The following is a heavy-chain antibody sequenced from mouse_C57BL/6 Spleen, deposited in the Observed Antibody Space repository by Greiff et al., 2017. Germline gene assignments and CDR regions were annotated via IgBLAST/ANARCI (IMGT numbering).Heavy chain of an antibody. J-gene: IGHJ4*01. CDR1: GYTFTSYW. D-gene: IGHD6-1*01. CDR2: IDPSDSYT. Sequence: QVQLQQPGAELVRPGTSVKLSCKASGYTFTSYWMHWVKQRPGQGLEWIGVIDPSDSYTNYNQKFKGKATMTVDTSSSTAYMQLSSLTSEDSAVYYCAVNPYYYAMDYWCQGTSVTVSS. V-gene: IGHV1-59*01. CDR3: AVNPYYYAMDY.